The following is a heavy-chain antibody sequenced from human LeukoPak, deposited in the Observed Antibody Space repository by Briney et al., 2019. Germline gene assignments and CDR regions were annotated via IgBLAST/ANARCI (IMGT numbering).Heavy chain of an antibody. V-gene: IGHV4-61*10. Sequence: PSETLSLTCTVSGGSVTTGRYYWSWIRQPAGEGLEWIGYISYRGTTNYNPSLKSRITISVGTSKNQFSLKVISVTAADTAVYYCVREHDWGDFDYWGQGTLVTVSS. CDR3: VREHDWGDFDY. D-gene: IGHD3-9*01. CDR2: ISYRGTT. J-gene: IGHJ4*02. CDR1: GGSVTTGRYY.